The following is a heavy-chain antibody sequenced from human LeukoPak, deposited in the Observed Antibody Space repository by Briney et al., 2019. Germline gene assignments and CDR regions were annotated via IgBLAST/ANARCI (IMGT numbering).Heavy chain of an antibody. CDR2: ISGSGDST. Sequence: GGSRRLSCAASGFTFSSYVMSWVRQAPGKGLEWVSGISGSGDSTYYAESVKGRFTISRDNSKNTLYLQMNSLRAEDTAVYYCAKTGSGYYYFDYWGQGTLVTVSS. V-gene: IGHV3-23*01. CDR3: AKTGSGYYYFDY. CDR1: GFTFSSYV. J-gene: IGHJ4*02. D-gene: IGHD3-22*01.